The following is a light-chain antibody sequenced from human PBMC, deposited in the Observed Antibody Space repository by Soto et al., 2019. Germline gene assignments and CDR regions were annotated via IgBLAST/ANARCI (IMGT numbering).Light chain of an antibody. CDR3: LQDYNYPPS. J-gene: IGKJ4*01. Sequence: AIQMTQSPSSLSASVGDRVSISCRASDDIRDDLGWYQQKPGKAPTLLLYAASILQSGVPSRFSGSGSGTDFTLTISSLQPEDFATYFCLQDYNYPPSFGGGTKVEI. CDR1: DDIRDD. CDR2: AAS. V-gene: IGKV1-6*02.